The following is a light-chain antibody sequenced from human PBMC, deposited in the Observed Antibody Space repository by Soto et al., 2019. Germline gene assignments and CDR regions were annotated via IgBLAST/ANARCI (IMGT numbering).Light chain of an antibody. V-gene: IGKV3-20*01. CDR3: QQYGSSRWT. CDR1: QSVSSSY. CDR2: GAS. J-gene: IGKJ1*01. Sequence: EIVLTQSPGTLSLSPGERATLLCRASQSVSSSYLAWYQQKPGQAPRLLIYGASSRATCIPDRFSGSGSGTDFTLTISRLEPEDFAVYYCQQYGSSRWTFGQGTKVEIK.